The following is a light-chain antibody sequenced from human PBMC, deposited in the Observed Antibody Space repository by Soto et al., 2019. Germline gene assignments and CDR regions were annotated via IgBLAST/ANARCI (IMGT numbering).Light chain of an antibody. CDR2: GAS. CDR1: QSISDN. V-gene: IGKV3-15*01. Sequence: DIVMTQSPAILSVSLGERATLSCLASQSISDNLAWYQQRSGQAPRLLIYGASTRATGAPARFSGSGAGTECTRASSSLQSDDFASYYGQQYKSWPPLTFGGGTKVE. J-gene: IGKJ4*01. CDR3: QQYKSWPPLT.